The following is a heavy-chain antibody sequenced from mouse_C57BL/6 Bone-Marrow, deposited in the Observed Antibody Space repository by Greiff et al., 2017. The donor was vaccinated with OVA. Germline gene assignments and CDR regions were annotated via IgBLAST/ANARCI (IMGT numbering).Heavy chain of an antibody. V-gene: IGHV5-9-1*02. Sequence: DVQLVESGDGLVKPGGSLKLSCAASGFTFSSYAMSWVRQTPEKRLEWVAYISRGGDYIYYADTVKGRFTIARDNARNTLYLQMSSLKSEDTAMYYCTRLLDAMDYWGQGTSVTVSS. CDR2: ISRGGDYI. CDR3: TRLLDAMDY. D-gene: IGHD2-1*01. CDR1: GFTFSSYA. J-gene: IGHJ4*01.